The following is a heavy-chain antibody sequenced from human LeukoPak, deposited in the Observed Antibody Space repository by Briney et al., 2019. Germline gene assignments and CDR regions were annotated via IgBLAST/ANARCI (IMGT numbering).Heavy chain of an antibody. J-gene: IGHJ4*02. D-gene: IGHD3-9*01. CDR1: GFTFIAYS. CDR2: ISSSSAYI. Sequence: GGSLRLSCAASGFTFIAYSMNWVRQAPGKGLEWVSSISSSSAYIHYADSVEGRFTVSRDNAKNSLYLQMNSLRAEDTAVYYCAGDPGGRYFDWLLLYYFDYWGQGTLVTVSS. V-gene: IGHV3-21*01. CDR3: AGDPGGRYFDWLLLYYFDY.